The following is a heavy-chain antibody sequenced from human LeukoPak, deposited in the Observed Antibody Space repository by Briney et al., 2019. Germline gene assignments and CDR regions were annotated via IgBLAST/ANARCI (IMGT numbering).Heavy chain of an antibody. CDR1: GFTFSSYE. V-gene: IGHV3-48*03. CDR2: ISSSGSTM. Sequence: GGSLRLSCAASGFTFSSYEMNWVRQAPGKGLERVSGISSSGSTMYYADSVKGRFTISRDNAKKSLYLQMNSLRAEDTAVYYCAREISVAGAYYYYGMDVWGKGTTVTVSS. D-gene: IGHD6-19*01. J-gene: IGHJ6*04. CDR3: AREISVAGAYYYYGMDV.